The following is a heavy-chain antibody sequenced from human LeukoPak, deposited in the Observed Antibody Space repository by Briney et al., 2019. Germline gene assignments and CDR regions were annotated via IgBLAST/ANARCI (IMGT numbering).Heavy chain of an antibody. Sequence: SQTLSLTCTVSGGSISSGSYYWSWIRQPAGKGLEWIGRIYTSGSTNYNPSLKSRVAISVDTSKNQFSLKLSSLTAADTAVYYCARGFGVVVAAIDYWGQGTLVTVSS. J-gene: IGHJ4*02. CDR1: GGSISSGSYY. CDR2: IYTSGST. D-gene: IGHD2-15*01. CDR3: ARGFGVVVAAIDY. V-gene: IGHV4-61*02.